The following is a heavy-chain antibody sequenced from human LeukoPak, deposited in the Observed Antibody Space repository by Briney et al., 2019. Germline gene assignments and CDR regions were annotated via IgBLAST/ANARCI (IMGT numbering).Heavy chain of an antibody. CDR2: INPNSGGT. Sequence: ASVKVSCKASGYTFTGYYLHWVRQAPGQGLEWMGWINPNSGGTNYAQKFQGRVTMTRDTSISTAYMELSRLRSDDTAVYYCARDLRVRGMIDYDYWGQGTLVTVSS. J-gene: IGHJ4*02. V-gene: IGHV1-2*02. CDR3: ARDLRVRGMIDYDY. CDR1: GYTFTGYY. D-gene: IGHD3-10*01.